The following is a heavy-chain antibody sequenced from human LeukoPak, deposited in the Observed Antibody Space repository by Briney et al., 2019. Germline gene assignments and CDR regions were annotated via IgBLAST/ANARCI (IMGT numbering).Heavy chain of an antibody. CDR3: ARTLDCSSTSCSWFDP. J-gene: IGHJ5*02. V-gene: IGHV4-59*01. D-gene: IGHD2-2*01. CDR1: GGSISSYY. CDR2: IYYSGST. Sequence: PSETLSLTCTVSGGSISSYYWDWIRQPPGKGLEWIASIYYSGSTNYNPSLKSRVTISVDTSKNQFSLKLSSVTAADTAVYYCARTLDCSSTSCSWFDPWGQGTLVTVSS.